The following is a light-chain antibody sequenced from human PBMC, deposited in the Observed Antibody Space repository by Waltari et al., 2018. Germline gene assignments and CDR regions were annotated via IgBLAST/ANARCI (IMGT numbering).Light chain of an antibody. CDR3: AAWDDSLNAVV. CDR2: DNN. V-gene: IGLV1-44*01. CDR1: SSNIGSRS. J-gene: IGLJ2*01. Sequence: QSVLTQPPSASGPPGQRVTISCSGSSSNIGSRSVSWYQHLPGTAPKFLTHDNNQRPSGVPDRFSGAKSGTSASLAISGLQSEDEAHYYCAAWDDSLNAVVFGGGTKLTVL.